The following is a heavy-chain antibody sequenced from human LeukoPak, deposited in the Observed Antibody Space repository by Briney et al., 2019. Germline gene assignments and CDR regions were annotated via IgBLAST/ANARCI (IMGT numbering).Heavy chain of an antibody. D-gene: IGHD1-26*01. CDR3: ASREHNLQRTPGDY. CDR1: GGSVTLTDYY. V-gene: IGHV4-39*01. J-gene: IGHJ4*02. Sequence: PSESLSLTCTVSGGSVTLTDYYWGWIRLPPGKGLEWIATISHSGTTYFNPALQSRVSISLDKSKNQFSLSLKSVTAADTAVYYCASREHNLQRTPGDYWGPGTLVTVSS. CDR2: ISHSGTT.